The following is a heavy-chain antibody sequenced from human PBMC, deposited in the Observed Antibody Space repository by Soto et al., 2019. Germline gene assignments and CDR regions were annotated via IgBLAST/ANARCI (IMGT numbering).Heavy chain of an antibody. CDR3: ARGSSIAGLYYGMDV. CDR1: GGSISSGGYS. V-gene: IGHV4-30-2*01. CDR2: IYHSGST. Sequence: SSETLSLTCAVSGGSISSGGYSWSWIRQPPGKGLEWIGYIYHSGSTYYNPSLKSRVTISVDRSKNHFSLKLSSVTAADTAVYYCARGSSIAGLYYGMDVWGQGTTVTVSS. D-gene: IGHD6-6*01. J-gene: IGHJ6*02.